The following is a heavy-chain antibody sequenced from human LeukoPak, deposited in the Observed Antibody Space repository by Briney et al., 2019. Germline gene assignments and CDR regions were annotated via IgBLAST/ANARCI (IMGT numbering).Heavy chain of an antibody. CDR1: GFTFSSYW. CDR3: ARGFVVVPAAIFAFDY. Sequence: PGGSLRLSCAASGFTFSSYWMSWVRQAPGKGLEWVANIKQDGSEKYYVDSVKGRFTISRDNAKNSLYLQMNSLRAEDTAVYYCARGFVVVPAAIFAFDYWGQGTLVTVSS. J-gene: IGHJ4*02. D-gene: IGHD2-2*01. V-gene: IGHV3-7*04. CDR2: IKQDGSEK.